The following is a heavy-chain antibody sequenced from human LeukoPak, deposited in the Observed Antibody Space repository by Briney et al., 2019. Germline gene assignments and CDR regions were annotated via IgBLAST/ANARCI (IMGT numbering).Heavy chain of an antibody. Sequence: PSETLSLTCSVSGDSISSYYWSWIRQPPGKGLEWIGYIYHSGSTNYNPSLKSRVTISVDTSKNQSSLKVTPVTAADTAVYYCARSAGRSYYYNYMDVWGKGTTVTVSS. V-gene: IGHV4-59*01. CDR1: GDSISSYY. D-gene: IGHD5-12*01. CDR2: IYHSGST. CDR3: ARSAGRSYYYNYMDV. J-gene: IGHJ6*03.